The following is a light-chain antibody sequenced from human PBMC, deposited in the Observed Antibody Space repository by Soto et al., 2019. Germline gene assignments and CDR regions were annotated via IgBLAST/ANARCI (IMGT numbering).Light chain of an antibody. V-gene: IGKV3-11*01. Sequence: EIVLTQSPATLSLSPGERATLSCRASQSVSSYLAWYQQKPGQAPRLLIYDASNRATGIPSRFSGSGSGPDFTLTISSLEPEDFVVYYCQQRSNWLFTFGPGTKVDIK. CDR3: QQRSNWLFT. J-gene: IGKJ3*01. CDR2: DAS. CDR1: QSVSSY.